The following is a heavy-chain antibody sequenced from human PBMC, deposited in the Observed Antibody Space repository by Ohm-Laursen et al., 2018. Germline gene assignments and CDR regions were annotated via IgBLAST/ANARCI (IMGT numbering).Heavy chain of an antibody. V-gene: IGHV4-28*02. J-gene: IGHJ4*02. D-gene: IGHD3-9*01. CDR2: LYYSGTA. CDR3: ATSPHDIMSSKDY. Sequence: SQTLSLTCDVSGLSISNSNWWGWIRQPPGKGLEWGGYLYYSGTAYYNPSLKSRVTMSVDTSKNQFSVKLTSVTAVDTAVYYCATSPHDIMSSKDYWGQGTLVTVSS. CDR1: GLSISNSNW.